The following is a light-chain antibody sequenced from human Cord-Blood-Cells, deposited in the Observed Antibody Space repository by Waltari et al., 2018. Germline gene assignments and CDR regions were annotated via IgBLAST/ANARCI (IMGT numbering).Light chain of an antibody. J-gene: IGKJ4*01. CDR2: GAS. CDR1: QTVSSN. V-gene: IGKV3-15*01. Sequence: LVMTPSPATPSVSPGERATLSCRARQTVSSNLAWYQQKPGQAPRLLIYGASTRAPGIPARFSGSGSGTEFTLTISSLQSEDFAVYYCQQYNNWPLTFGGGTKVEIK. CDR3: QQYNNWPLT.